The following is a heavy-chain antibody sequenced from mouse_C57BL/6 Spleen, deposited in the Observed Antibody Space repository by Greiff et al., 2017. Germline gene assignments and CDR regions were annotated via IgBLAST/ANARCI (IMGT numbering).Heavy chain of an antibody. CDR1: GYTFTSYW. CDR2: SDPSDSST. V-gene: IGHV1-59*01. CDR3: ARGNSNYVLFDY. Sequence: QVQLQQPGAELVRPGTSVKLSCKASGYTFTSYWMHWVKPRPGQGLEWSGVSDPSDSSTNYNQSFKGKATLTVDTSSSTAYMQLSSLTSEDSAVDYCARGNSNYVLFDYWGQGTTLTVSS. D-gene: IGHD2-5*01. J-gene: IGHJ2*01.